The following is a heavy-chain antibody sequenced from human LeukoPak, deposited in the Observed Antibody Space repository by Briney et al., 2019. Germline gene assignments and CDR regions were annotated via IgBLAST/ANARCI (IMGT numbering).Heavy chain of an antibody. CDR2: IIPILGIA. CDR3: ARPDLAGTNDY. V-gene: IGHV1-69*04. Sequence: ASVKVSCKASGGTFSSYAISWVRQAPGQGLEWMGRIIPILGIANYAQKFQGRVTITADKSTSTAYMELSSLRSEDTAIYYCARPDLAGTNDYWGQGTLVTVSS. J-gene: IGHJ4*02. CDR1: GGTFSSYA. D-gene: IGHD1-26*01.